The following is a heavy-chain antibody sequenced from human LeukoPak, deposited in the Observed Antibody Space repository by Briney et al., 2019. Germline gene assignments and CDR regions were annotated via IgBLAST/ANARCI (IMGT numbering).Heavy chain of an antibody. CDR3: AREGGYSGYPDSFYYYYYYMDV. CDR2: MNPNSGNT. CDR1: GYTFTSYD. J-gene: IGHJ6*03. Sequence: ASVKVSCKASGYTFTSYDINWVRQATGQGLEWMGWMNPNSGNTGYAQKFQGRVTMTRNTSISTAYMELSSLRSDDTAVYYCAREGGYSGYPDSFYYYYYYMDVWGKGTTVTVSS. V-gene: IGHV1-8*01. D-gene: IGHD5-12*01.